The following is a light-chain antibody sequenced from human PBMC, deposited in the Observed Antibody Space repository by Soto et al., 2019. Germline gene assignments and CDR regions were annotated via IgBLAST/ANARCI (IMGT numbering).Light chain of an antibody. V-gene: IGKV3-20*01. CDR2: GAS. CDR3: HHYGSSPYT. Sequence: EIVLTQSPGTLSLSPGERATLSCRASQSVSSSYLAWYQQKPGQAPRFLIYGASSRATGIPDRFSGSGSGTDFTLTISRLEPEDFAVYYCHHYGSSPYTFGQGTKLEIK. CDR1: QSVSSSY. J-gene: IGKJ2*01.